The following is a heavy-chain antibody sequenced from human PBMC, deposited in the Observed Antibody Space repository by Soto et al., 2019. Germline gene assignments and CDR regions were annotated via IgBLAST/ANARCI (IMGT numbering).Heavy chain of an antibody. J-gene: IGHJ3*02. CDR3: ATVRWELHDAFDI. D-gene: IGHD4-17*01. V-gene: IGHV4-31*03. CDR2: IYHSGMT. CDR1: GGSISTGGYY. Sequence: QVQLQESGPGLVKPSQTLSLTCTVSGGSISTGGYYWSWIRQHPGRGLEWIGYIYHSGMTFSNPSLQSRVAISIDTSENQFSLKLSSVTAADTAVYYCATVRWELHDAFDIWAMGQWSASLQ.